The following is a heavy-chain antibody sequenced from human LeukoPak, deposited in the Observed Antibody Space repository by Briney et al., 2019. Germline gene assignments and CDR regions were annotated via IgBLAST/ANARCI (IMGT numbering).Heavy chain of an antibody. V-gene: IGHV1-69*01. CDR1: GGTFSSYA. CDR2: IIPIFGTA. J-gene: IGHJ4*02. Sequence: SVKVSCKASGGTFSSYAISWVRQAPGQGLEWMGGIIPIFGTANYAQKFQGRVTITADESTSTAYMELSSLRSEDTAAYYCARDVGGYYDFWSGYYLYWGQGTLVTVSS. D-gene: IGHD3-3*01. CDR3: ARDVGGYYDFWSGYYLY.